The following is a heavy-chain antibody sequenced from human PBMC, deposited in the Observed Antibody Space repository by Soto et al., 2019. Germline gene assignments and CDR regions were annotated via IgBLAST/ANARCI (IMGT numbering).Heavy chain of an antibody. J-gene: IGHJ4*02. CDR3: ARDCSDGSCQY. CDR1: GFTLSYYW. D-gene: IGHD2-15*01. CDR2: IKEDGSEK. V-gene: IGHV3-7*01. Sequence: EVQLMESGGGLVQPGGSLRLSCAASGFTLSYYWMSWVRQAPGKGLEWVANIKEDGSEKYYVDSVKGRFTISRDNAQNSVFLQMNSLRVEDTAIYYCARDCSDGSCQYWGQGTLVTVSS.